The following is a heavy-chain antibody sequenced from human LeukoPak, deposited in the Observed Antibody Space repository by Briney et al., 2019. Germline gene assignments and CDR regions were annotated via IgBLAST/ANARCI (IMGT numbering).Heavy chain of an antibody. Sequence: GASVKVSCKASGYTFTSYAMNWVRQAPGQGLEWMGWINTNTGNPTYAQGFTGRFVFSLDTSVSTAYLQISSLKAEDTAVYYCAREYDYVWGSYRFNHYYYGMDVWGQGTTVTVSS. CDR3: AREYDYVWGSYRFNHYYYGMDV. CDR1: GYTFTSYA. J-gene: IGHJ6*02. D-gene: IGHD3-16*02. CDR2: INTNTGNP. V-gene: IGHV7-4-1*02.